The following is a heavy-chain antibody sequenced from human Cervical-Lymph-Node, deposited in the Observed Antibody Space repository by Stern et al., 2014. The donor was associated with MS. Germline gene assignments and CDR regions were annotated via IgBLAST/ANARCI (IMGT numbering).Heavy chain of an antibody. CDR1: GFTFSSYA. J-gene: IGHJ4*02. CDR2: ISGSGGST. CDR3: ATDTSRFPRRHY. D-gene: IGHD2-21*01. V-gene: IGHV3-23*04. Sequence: EMQLVESGGGLVQPGGSLRLSCAASGFTFSSYAMSWVRQAPGKGLEWVSAISGSGGSTYYADSVKGRFTISRDNSKNTLYLQMNSLRAEDTAVYYCATDTSRFPRRHYWGQGTLVTVSS.